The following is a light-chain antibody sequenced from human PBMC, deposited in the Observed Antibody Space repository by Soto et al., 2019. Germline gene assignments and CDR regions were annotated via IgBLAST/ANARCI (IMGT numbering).Light chain of an antibody. CDR3: QRSYSTPRT. J-gene: IGKJ1*01. CDR2: GAS. CDR1: QSSSSY. Sequence: DIQMTQSPSSLSASVGDRVTITCRASQSSSSYLNWYQQKPWKAPKLLIYGASSLQSGVPSRFSGSGSGTDFTLTIRSLQPEDFSTYYCQRSYSTPRTFGQGTKVEIK. V-gene: IGKV1-39*01.